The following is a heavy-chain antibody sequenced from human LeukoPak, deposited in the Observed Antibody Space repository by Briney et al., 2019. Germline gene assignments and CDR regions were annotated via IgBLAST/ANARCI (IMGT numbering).Heavy chain of an antibody. J-gene: IGHJ4*02. CDR2: ISYDGRNK. D-gene: IGHD6-13*01. Sequence: GGSLRLSCAASGFTFTTYWMHWVRQAPGKGLEWVAVISYDGRNKYYADSVKGRFTISRDNSKNALYLQMTSLRAEDTAVYYCARDHILYSSSWSNFDYWGQGTLVTVSS. CDR1: GFTFTTYW. V-gene: IGHV3-30*03. CDR3: ARDHILYSSSWSNFDY.